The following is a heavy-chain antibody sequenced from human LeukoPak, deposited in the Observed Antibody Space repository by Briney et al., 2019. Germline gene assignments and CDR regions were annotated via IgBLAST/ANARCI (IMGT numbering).Heavy chain of an antibody. CDR1: GYTFTSYY. CDR2: INPSGGST. CDR3: ARDGVATTDNSRYYFDY. V-gene: IGHV1-46*01. Sequence: GASVTVSCKASGYTFTSYYMHWVRQAPGQGLEWMGIINPSGGSTNFAQKFQGSVTMTRDTSTSTVYMDLSSLRSEDTAVYYCARDGVATTDNSRYYFDYWGQGTPVTVSS. D-gene: IGHD5-24*01. J-gene: IGHJ4*02.